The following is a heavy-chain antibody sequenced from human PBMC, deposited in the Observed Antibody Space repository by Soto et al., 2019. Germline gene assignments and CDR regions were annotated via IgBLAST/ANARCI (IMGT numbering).Heavy chain of an antibody. CDR1: GFTFRTYS. CDR2: ITSGSTI. D-gene: IGHD2-15*01. J-gene: IGHJ6*04. CDR3: ARDLCSGGSCYFSYSYGMDV. V-gene: IGHV3-48*01. Sequence: GGSLRLSCAASGFTFRTYSMNWVRQAPGKGLEWVSYITSGSTIYYADSVKGRFTVSRDNAKNSLYLQMNSLRAEDTAVYYCARDLCSGGSCYFSYSYGMDVWGNGTMVTVSS.